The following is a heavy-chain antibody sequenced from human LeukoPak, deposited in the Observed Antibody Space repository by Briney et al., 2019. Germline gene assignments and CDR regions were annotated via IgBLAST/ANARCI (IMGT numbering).Heavy chain of an antibody. CDR2: INKDGSVT. V-gene: IGHV3-74*01. CDR1: GFTFSSSW. J-gene: IGHJ4*02. Sequence: PGGSLRLSCAASGFTFSSSWIHWVRQAPGKGLVWVSRINKDGSVTDYAESVKGRFSISRDNSKNTLYLQMNSPRAEDTAVYYCAKDKVVKVWFGDQPYYFDYWGQGTLVTVSS. CDR3: AKDKVVKVWFGDQPYYFDY. D-gene: IGHD3-10*01.